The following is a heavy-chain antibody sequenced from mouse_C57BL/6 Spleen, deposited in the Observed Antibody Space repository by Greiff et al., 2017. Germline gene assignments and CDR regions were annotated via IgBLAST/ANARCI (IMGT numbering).Heavy chain of an antibody. Sequence: VQLQQPGAELVKPGASVKLSCKASGYTFTSYWMHWVKQRPGQGLEWIGMIHPNSGSTNYNEKFTSKATLTVDKSSSTAYMQLSSLTSEDSAVVYCARYDHDEAMDYWGQGTSVTVSS. D-gene: IGHD2-4*01. CDR3: ARYDHDEAMDY. J-gene: IGHJ4*01. CDR1: GYTFTSYW. V-gene: IGHV1-64*01. CDR2: IHPNSGST.